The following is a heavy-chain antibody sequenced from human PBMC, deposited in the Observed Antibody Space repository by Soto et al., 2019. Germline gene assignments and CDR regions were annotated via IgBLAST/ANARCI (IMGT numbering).Heavy chain of an antibody. CDR3: AREGQELAGDH. D-gene: IGHD1-1*01. V-gene: IGHV1-3*01. Sequence: QVQLVQSGAEVKKPGASVRVSCKTSGYTFRRYAMHWVRQAPGQTLEWMGWINAANGNAKCAQHFEDRLTITRDTSTATVYMELTSLTSADTAIYFGAREGQELAGDHWGQGTMVTVSS. CDR1: GYTFRRYA. CDR2: INAANGNA. J-gene: IGHJ4*02.